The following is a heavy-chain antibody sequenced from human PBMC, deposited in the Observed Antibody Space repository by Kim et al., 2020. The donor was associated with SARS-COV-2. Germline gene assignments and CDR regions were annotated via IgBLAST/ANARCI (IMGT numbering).Heavy chain of an antibody. D-gene: IGHD3-22*01. V-gene: IGHV3-23*01. CDR2: ISGSGGST. CDR1: GFTFSSYA. CDR3: AKDGHYYYYDSSGFFDY. Sequence: GGSLRLSCAASGFTFSSYAMSWVRQAPGKGLEWVSAISGSGGSTYYADSVKGRFTISRDNSKNTLYLQMNSLRAEDTAVYYCAKDGHYYYYDSSGFFDYWGQGTLVTVSS. J-gene: IGHJ4*02.